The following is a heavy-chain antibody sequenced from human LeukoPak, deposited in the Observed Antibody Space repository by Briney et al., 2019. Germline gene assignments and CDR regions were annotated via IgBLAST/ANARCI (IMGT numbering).Heavy chain of an antibody. CDR1: GGSISSSNW. Sequence: PSETLSLTCAVSGGSISSSNWWSWVRQPPGKGLEWIGEIYHSGSTNYNPSLKSRVTISVDKSKNQFSLKLSSVTAADTAVYYCAREIPYGDTKQGYWDPWGQGTLVTVSS. CDR2: IYHSGST. D-gene: IGHD4-17*01. V-gene: IGHV4-4*02. J-gene: IGHJ5*02. CDR3: AREIPYGDTKQGYWDP.